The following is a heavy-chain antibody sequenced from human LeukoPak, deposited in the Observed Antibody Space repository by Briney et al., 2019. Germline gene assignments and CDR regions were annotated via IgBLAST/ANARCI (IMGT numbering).Heavy chain of an antibody. V-gene: IGHV1-18*01. D-gene: IGHD3-22*01. Sequence: ASVKVSCKVSGYTFTSYGISWVRQAPGQGLEWMGWISAYNGNTNYAQKLQGRVTMTTDTSTSTAYMELRSLRSDDTAVYYCARGSTYYYDSSGYDPDYWGQGTLVTVSS. CDR2: ISAYNGNT. CDR1: GYTFTSYG. J-gene: IGHJ4*02. CDR3: ARGSTYYYDSSGYDPDY.